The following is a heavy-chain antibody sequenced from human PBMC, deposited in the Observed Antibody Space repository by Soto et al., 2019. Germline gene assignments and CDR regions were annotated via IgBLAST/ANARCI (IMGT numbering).Heavy chain of an antibody. CDR3: AKDWTWFGEFIDQDYSYGMDV. Sequence: QVQLVESGGGVVQPGRSLRLSCAASGFTFSSYGMHWVRQAPGKGLGWVAGISYDGSNKYYADSVKGRFTISRDNSKNTLYLQMNSLRAEDTAVYYCAKDWTWFGEFIDQDYSYGMDVWGQGTTVTVSS. V-gene: IGHV3-30*18. CDR1: GFTFSSYG. CDR2: ISYDGSNK. J-gene: IGHJ6*02. D-gene: IGHD3-10*01.